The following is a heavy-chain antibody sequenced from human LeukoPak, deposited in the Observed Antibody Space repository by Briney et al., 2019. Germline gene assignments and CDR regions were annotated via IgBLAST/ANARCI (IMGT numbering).Heavy chain of an antibody. V-gene: IGHV4-34*01. CDR3: ARASSWYAMATINH. Sequence: NPSETLSLTCAVYGGSFSGYYWSWIRQPPGKGLEWIGEINHSGSTNYNPSLKSRVTISVDTSKNQFSLKLSSVTAADTAVYYCARASSWYAMATINHWGQGTLVTASS. D-gene: IGHD5-24*01. J-gene: IGHJ5*02. CDR2: INHSGST. CDR1: GGSFSGYY.